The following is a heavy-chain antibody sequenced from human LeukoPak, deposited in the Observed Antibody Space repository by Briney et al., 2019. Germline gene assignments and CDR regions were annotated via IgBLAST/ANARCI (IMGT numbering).Heavy chain of an antibody. Sequence: SQTLSLTCTVSGGSINSGSYYWSWIRQPAGKGLEWFGRIYTSGSTNYNPSLESRLTLSADTSKNQFSLKVRSVTAADTAVYYCARDWGFQWLDPWGQGTLVTVSS. V-gene: IGHV4-61*02. CDR3: ARDWGFQWLDP. J-gene: IGHJ5*02. CDR1: GGSINSGSYY. CDR2: IYTSGST. D-gene: IGHD3-16*01.